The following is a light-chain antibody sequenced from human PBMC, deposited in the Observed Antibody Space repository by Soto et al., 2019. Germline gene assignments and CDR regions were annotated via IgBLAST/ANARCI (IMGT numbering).Light chain of an antibody. J-gene: IGKJ1*01. CDR3: QQYGSSSLT. Sequence: EIVLTRSPGTLSLSPGERATLSCRASQSVSSSYLAWYQQKPGQAPRLLIYGASSRATGIPDRFSGSGSETDFTLTISRLEPEDFAVYYCQQYGSSSLTFGQGTKVEIK. CDR1: QSVSSSY. CDR2: GAS. V-gene: IGKV3-20*01.